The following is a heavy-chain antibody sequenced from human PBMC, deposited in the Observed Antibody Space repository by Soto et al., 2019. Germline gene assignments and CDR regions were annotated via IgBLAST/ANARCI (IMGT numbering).Heavy chain of an antibody. CDR1: GFTFSSNG. CDR3: AKDHCPV. CDR2: ISGSGGTT. J-gene: IGHJ6*02. Sequence: EVQLLESGGGLVQPGGSLRRSCAASGFTFSSNGMSWVRQAPGKGLEWVSGISGSGGTTNYADSVKGRFTIARDNSKNTLYLHRYRLRVEDTAVYYCAKDHCPVCGQGTTVTVS. V-gene: IGHV3-23*01. D-gene: IGHD2-15*01.